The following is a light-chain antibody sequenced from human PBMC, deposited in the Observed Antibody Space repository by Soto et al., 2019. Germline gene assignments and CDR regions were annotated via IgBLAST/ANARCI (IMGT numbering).Light chain of an antibody. Sequence: QSALTQPPSVSGSPGQSVTISCTGTSSDVGSGNHVSWYQQSPGTAPKLMISEVSNRPSGVPDRFSGSKSGNTASLTISGLQAEDEADYSCSSYTSSSTYVLGTGTKLTVL. J-gene: IGLJ1*01. CDR1: SSDVGSGNH. CDR3: SSYTSSSTYV. CDR2: EVS. V-gene: IGLV2-18*02.